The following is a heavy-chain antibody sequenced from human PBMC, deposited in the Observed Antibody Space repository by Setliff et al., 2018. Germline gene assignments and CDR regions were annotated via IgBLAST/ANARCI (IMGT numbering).Heavy chain of an antibody. CDR3: ARASRFGTTVWKGDYYMDV. J-gene: IGHJ6*03. D-gene: IGHD4-4*01. CDR2: INTNTGNP. V-gene: IGHV7-4-1*02. CDR1: GYTFSSYA. Sequence: ASVKVSCKAPGYTFSSYAMGWMRQAPGQRLEWMGWINTNTGNPSYAQDFTGRLVSSLDTSVSTAYLQISSLKAEDSAVYYCARASRFGTTVWKGDYYMDVWGKGTTVTVSS.